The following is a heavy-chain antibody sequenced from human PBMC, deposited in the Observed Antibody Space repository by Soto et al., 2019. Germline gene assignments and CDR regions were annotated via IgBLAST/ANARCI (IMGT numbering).Heavy chain of an antibody. D-gene: IGHD2-15*01. V-gene: IGHV5-51*01. J-gene: IGHJ3*02. CDR3: GYCSGGGMNGLDI. Sequence: PGESLKISCKGSGYSFTNYWIGWVRQMPGKGLEWMAIIYPGDSDTRYSPSFQGQVTISADKSISTAYLQWSSLKASDTAMYYCGYCSGGGMNGLDIWGQGTMVTVSS. CDR1: GYSFTNYW. CDR2: IYPGDSDT.